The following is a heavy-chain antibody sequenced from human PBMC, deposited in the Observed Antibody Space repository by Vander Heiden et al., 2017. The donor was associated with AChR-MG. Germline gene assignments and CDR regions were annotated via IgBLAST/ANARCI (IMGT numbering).Heavy chain of an antibody. V-gene: IGHV3-23*01. D-gene: IGHD6-13*01. Sequence: EVQLLESGGGLVQPGGSLRLSCAASGFTFSSYAMSWVRQAPGKGLEWVSAISGSGGSTYYADSVKGRFTISRDNSKNTLYLQMNSLRAEDTAVYYCATTNTGYSSSWLVGYFDYWGQGTLVTVSS. CDR3: ATTNTGYSSSWLVGYFDY. J-gene: IGHJ4*02. CDR1: GFTFSSYA. CDR2: ISGSGGST.